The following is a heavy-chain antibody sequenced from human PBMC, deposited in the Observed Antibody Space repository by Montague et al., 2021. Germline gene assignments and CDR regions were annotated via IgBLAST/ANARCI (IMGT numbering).Heavy chain of an antibody. CDR3: AKNRAAPGRSSFDY. V-gene: IGHV3-23*01. CDR2: TSATGGGT. J-gene: IGHJ4*02. D-gene: IGHD6-13*01. CDR1: GFTFSGYA. Sequence: SLRLSCAASGFTFSGYAVSWVRQAPGEGLEWVSGTSATGGGTFYADSVKGRFIISRDNSKNTLFLQMNSLRADDTAVYYCAKNRAAPGRSSFDYWGQGTLVTVSS.